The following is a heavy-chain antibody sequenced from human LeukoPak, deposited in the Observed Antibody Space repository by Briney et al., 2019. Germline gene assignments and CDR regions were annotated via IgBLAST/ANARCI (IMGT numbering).Heavy chain of an antibody. V-gene: IGHV1-24*01. CDR2: FYPEDGET. CDR3: ARAGGEVVVAARGESFDY. CDR1: GYTLTELS. D-gene: IGHD2-15*01. J-gene: IGHJ4*02. Sequence: GASVKVSCKVSGYTLTELSMHWVRQAPGKGLEWMGGFYPEDGETIYAQKFQGRVTMTEDTSTDTAYMELSSLRSEDTAVYYCARAGGEVVVAARGESFDYWGQGTLVTVSS.